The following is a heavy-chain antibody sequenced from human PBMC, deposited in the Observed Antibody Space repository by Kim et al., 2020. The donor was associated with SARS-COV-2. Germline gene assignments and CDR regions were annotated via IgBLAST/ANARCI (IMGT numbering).Heavy chain of an antibody. Sequence: SETLSLTCTVSGGSISSSSYYWGWIRQPPGKGLEWIGSIYYSGSTYYNPSLKSRVTISVDTSKNQFSLKLSSVTAADTAVYYCAGQWLEEGWYWGQGTLVTVSS. CDR3: AGQWLEEGWY. CDR1: GGSISSSSYY. V-gene: IGHV4-39*01. J-gene: IGHJ4*02. D-gene: IGHD6-19*01. CDR2: IYYSGST.